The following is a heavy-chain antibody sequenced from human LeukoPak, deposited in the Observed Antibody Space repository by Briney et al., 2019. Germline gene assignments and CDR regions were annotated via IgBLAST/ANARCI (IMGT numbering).Heavy chain of an antibody. V-gene: IGHV1-46*01. Sequence: GASVKVSCKASGYTFTSYYMHWVRQAPGQGLEWMGIINPSGGSTSYAQKFQGRVTMTRDTSTSTVYMELSSLRSEDTAVYYCARDLASLLWFGELLSNWFDPWGQGTLVTVSS. D-gene: IGHD3-10*01. CDR3: ARDLASLLWFGELLSNWFDP. CDR2: INPSGGST. J-gene: IGHJ5*02. CDR1: GYTFTSYY.